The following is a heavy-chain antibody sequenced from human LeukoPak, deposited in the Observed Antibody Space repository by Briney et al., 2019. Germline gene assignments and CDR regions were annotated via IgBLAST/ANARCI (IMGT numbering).Heavy chain of an antibody. D-gene: IGHD4-17*01. V-gene: IGHV3-33*01. J-gene: IGHJ3*02. CDR1: GFTFSSYG. CDR2: IWYDGSNK. CDR3: ARDLGDYSDAFDI. Sequence: GGSLRLSCAASGFTFSSYGMHWVRQAPGKGLEWVAVIWYDGSNKYYADSVKGRFTISRDNSKNTLYLQMNSLRAEDTAVYYCARDLGDYSDAFDIWGQGTMVTVSS.